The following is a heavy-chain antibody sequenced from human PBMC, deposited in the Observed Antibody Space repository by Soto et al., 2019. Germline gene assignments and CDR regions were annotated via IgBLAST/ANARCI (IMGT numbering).Heavy chain of an antibody. D-gene: IGHD6-13*01. Sequence: SETLSLTCTVSGGSISSGGYYWSWIRQHPGKGLEWIGYIYYSGSTYYNPSLKSRVTISVDTSKNQFSLKLSSVTAADTAMYYCARPSGPSYSSSWYYFDYWGQGTLVTVSS. CDR2: IYYSGST. CDR1: GGSISSGGYY. J-gene: IGHJ4*02. CDR3: ARPSGPSYSSSWYYFDY. V-gene: IGHV4-31*03.